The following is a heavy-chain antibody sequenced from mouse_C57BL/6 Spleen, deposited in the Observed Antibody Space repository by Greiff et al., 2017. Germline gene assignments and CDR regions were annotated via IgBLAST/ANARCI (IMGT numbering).Heavy chain of an antibody. J-gene: IGHJ4*01. CDR2: IYPGSGST. CDR1: GYTFTSYW. Sequence: QVQLQQPGAELVKPGASVKMSCKASGYTFTSYWITWVKQRPGQGLEWIGDIYPGSGSTNYNEKFKSKATLTVDTSSITAYMQLSSLTSEDSAVYYCARDNYDYAMDYWGQGTSVTVSS. D-gene: IGHD1-3*01. CDR3: ARDNYDYAMDY. V-gene: IGHV1-55*01.